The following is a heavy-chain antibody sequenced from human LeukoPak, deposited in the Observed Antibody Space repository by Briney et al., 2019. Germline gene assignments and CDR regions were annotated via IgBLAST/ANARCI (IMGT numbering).Heavy chain of an antibody. CDR3: ARGAVTTFWFDP. CDR2: INPNSGGT. J-gene: IGHJ5*02. V-gene: IGHV1-2*02. CDR1: GYTFTGYY. Sequence: ASVKVSCKASGYTFTGYYMHWVRQAPGQGLEWMGWINPNSGGTNYAQKFQGRVTMTRDTSISTAYMELSRLRSADTAVYYCARGAVTTFWFDPWGQGTLVTVSS. D-gene: IGHD4-11*01.